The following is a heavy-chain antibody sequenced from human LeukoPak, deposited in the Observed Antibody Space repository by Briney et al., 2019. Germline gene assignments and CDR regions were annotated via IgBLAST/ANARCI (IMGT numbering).Heavy chain of an antibody. D-gene: IGHD6-13*01. CDR2: IIPIFGTA. CDR3: ARDRPPEISIAAAGGNKLGGNANNWFDP. J-gene: IGHJ5*02. CDR1: GGTFSSYA. Sequence: ASVKVSCKASGGTFSSYAISWVRQAPGQGLEWMGGIIPIFGTANYAQKFQGRVTITADKSTSTAYMELSSLRSEDTAVYYCARDRPPEISIAAAGGNKLGGNANNWFDPWGQGTLVTVSS. V-gene: IGHV1-69*06.